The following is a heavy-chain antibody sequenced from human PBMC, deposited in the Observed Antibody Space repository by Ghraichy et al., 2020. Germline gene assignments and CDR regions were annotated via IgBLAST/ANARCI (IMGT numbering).Heavy chain of an antibody. Sequence: SGPTLVKPTQTLTLTCTFSGFSLSTGGEGVGWIRQPPGKALEWLALIYRGGDQRYNGALKSRLTISEVAYKNQVVLTMTNMGHVDTATYFCAHRRYYDSSGYDYWGQGTVVTVAS. D-gene: IGHD3-22*01. J-gene: IGHJ4*02. V-gene: IGHV2-5*02. CDR3: AHRRYYDSSGYDY. CDR1: GFSLSTGGEG. CDR2: IYRGGDQ.